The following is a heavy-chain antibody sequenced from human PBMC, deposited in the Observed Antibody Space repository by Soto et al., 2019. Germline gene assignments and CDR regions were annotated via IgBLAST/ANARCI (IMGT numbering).Heavy chain of an antibody. V-gene: IGHV3-23*01. CDR1: GFTFSSYA. CDR3: AKVHDFWSGYYTRSRAFDI. CDR2: ISGSGGST. Sequence: GGSLRLSCAASGFTFSSYAMSWVRQAPGKGLEWVSAISGSGGSTYYADSVKGRFTISRDNSKNTLYLQMNSLRAEDTAVYYCAKVHDFWSGYYTRSRAFDIWGQGTMVTVSS. J-gene: IGHJ3*02. D-gene: IGHD3-3*01.